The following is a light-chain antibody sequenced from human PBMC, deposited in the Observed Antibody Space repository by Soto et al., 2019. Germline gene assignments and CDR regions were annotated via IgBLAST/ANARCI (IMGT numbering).Light chain of an antibody. CDR3: GTWDGSLSVVV. CDR2: DNH. Sequence: QSALTQPPSVSAAPGQRVTISCSGNSPNIGDNFVSWYRQPPGTAPKLLIYDNHKRPSGIPDRFSGSKSGTSATLGITGLQTGDEADYYCGTWDGSLSVVVFGGGTKVTVL. CDR1: SPNIGDNF. J-gene: IGLJ3*02. V-gene: IGLV1-51*01.